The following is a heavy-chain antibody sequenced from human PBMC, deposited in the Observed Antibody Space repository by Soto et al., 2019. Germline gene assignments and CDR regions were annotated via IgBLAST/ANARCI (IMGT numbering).Heavy chain of an antibody. D-gene: IGHD2-21*01. Sequence: PGGSLRLSCAASGFIFSNYAMNWVRQAPGKGLEWVSIVTSRGDTTYYADSVKGRFTISRDNSKNTLYLQVNSLTAEDTAVYYCAKDRLGGGEDPTRYYYYYMDVWGKGTTVTVS. CDR3: AKDRLGGGEDPTRYYYYYMDV. CDR2: VTSRGDTT. CDR1: GFIFSNYA. J-gene: IGHJ6*03. V-gene: IGHV3-23*01.